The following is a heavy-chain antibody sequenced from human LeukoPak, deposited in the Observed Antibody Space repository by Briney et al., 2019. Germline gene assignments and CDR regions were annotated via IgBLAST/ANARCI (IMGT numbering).Heavy chain of an antibody. CDR3: AKDGSPYSYVGFTDFDY. D-gene: IGHD5-18*01. CDR1: GFTFSSYA. V-gene: IGHV3-23*01. CDR2: ISGSGGST. J-gene: IGHJ4*02. Sequence: GGSLRLSCAASGFTFSSYAMSWVRQAPGKGLEWVSAISGSGGSTYYADSVKGRFTTSRDNSKNTLYLQMNSLRAEDTAVYYCAKDGSPYSYVGFTDFDYWGQGTLVTVSS.